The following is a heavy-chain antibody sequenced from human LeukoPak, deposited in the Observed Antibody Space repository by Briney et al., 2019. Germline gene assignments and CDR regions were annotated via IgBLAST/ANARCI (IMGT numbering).Heavy chain of an antibody. CDR2: IGVSGSTM. V-gene: IGHV3-48*03. J-gene: IGHJ4*02. D-gene: IGHD2-2*01. Sequence: PGGSLRLSCAASGFTFSSYEMNWVRQAPGKGLEWVSYIGVSGSTMYYAESVKGRFTISRDNAKSSLYLQMNSLRAEDTAVYYCARERYCSSTSCPHGDLDYWGQGTLVSVSS. CDR3: ARERYCSSTSCPHGDLDY. CDR1: GFTFSSYE.